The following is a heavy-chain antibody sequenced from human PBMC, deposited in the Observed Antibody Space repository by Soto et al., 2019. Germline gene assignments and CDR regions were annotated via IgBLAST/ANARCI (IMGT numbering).Heavy chain of an antibody. D-gene: IGHD3-10*01. CDR2: IGASGVST. J-gene: IGHJ4*02. CDR3: AKGGQSYDY. CDR1: GFTFSSYA. V-gene: IGHV3-23*01. Sequence: EVQLLESGGGLVQPGGSLRLSCAASGFTFSSYAMSWVRQAPGKGLEWVSVIGASGVSTYYADSVKGRFTISRDTSKYTLYLQMNSLRAEDTAVYYCAKGGQSYDYWGQGTLVTVSS.